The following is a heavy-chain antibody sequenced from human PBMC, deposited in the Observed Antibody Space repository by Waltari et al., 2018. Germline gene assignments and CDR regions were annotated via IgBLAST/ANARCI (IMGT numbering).Heavy chain of an antibody. J-gene: IGHJ6*02. Sequence: EVQLVESGGGLVQPGGSLRLSCAASGFTFSSYWMHWVRQAPGKGLVCVSRFNRYGSSTRYADSVKGRVTISRDNAKNTLYLQMNSLGAEDTAVYYCARGGISDSGWGGDGMDVWGQGTTVTVSS. CDR3: ARGGISDSGWGGDGMDV. V-gene: IGHV3-74*01. D-gene: IGHD6-19*01. CDR1: GFTFSSYW. CDR2: FNRYGSST.